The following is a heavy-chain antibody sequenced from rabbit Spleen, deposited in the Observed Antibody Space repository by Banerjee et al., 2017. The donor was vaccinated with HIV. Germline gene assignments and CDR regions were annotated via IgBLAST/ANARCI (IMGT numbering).Heavy chain of an antibody. V-gene: IGHV1S47*01. Sequence: EESGGDLVQPEGSLTLTCKVSGFDFSTDAMCWVRQAPGKGPEWIACIYNGDGSTYYASWVNGRFTISKTSSTTVTLQMTSLTGADTATYFCARDLAGIIGWNFDLWGPGTLVTVS. D-gene: IGHD4-1*01. CDR3: ARDLAGIIGWNFDL. CDR1: GFDFSTDA. J-gene: IGHJ4*01. CDR2: IYNGDGST.